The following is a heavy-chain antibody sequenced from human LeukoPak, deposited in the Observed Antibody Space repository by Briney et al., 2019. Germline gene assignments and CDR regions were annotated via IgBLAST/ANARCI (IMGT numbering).Heavy chain of an antibody. V-gene: IGHV1-2*02. CDR2: INPNSGGT. J-gene: IGHJ4*02. CDR1: GYTFNVYY. D-gene: IGHD1-26*01. Sequence: ASVKVSCKASGYTFNVYYIHWVRQAPGQRPEWMGWINPNSGGTNYAQKFQGRVTLTRDTSISTVYMELSRLTSYDTAVYYCARDQGGGATDFDYWGQGTLVTVSS. CDR3: ARDQGGGATDFDY.